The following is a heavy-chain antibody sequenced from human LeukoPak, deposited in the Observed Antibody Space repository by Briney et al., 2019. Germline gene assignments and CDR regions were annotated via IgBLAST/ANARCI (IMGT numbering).Heavy chain of an antibody. CDR2: ISAYNGNT. D-gene: IGHD3-10*01. J-gene: IGHJ6*02. Sequence: ASVKVSCKASGYTFTSYGISWVRQAPGRGLEWMGWISAYNGNTNYAQKLQGRVTMTTDTSTSTAYMELRSLRSDDTAVYYCAREGPSLWFGEPYGMDVWGQGTTVTVSS. V-gene: IGHV1-18*01. CDR3: AREGPSLWFGEPYGMDV. CDR1: GYTFTSYG.